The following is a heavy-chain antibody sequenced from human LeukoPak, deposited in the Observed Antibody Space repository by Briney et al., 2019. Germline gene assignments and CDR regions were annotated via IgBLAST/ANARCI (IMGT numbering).Heavy chain of an antibody. V-gene: IGHV3-30-3*01. CDR2: ISYDGSNK. J-gene: IGHJ6*02. Sequence: PGRSLRLSCAASGFTFSSYAMHWVRQAPGKGLEWVAVISYDGSNKYYADSVKGRFTISRDNSKNTLYLQMNSLRAEDTAVYYCARDFQGYYYYGMDVWGQGTTVTV. CDR3: ARDFQGYYYYGMDV. CDR1: GFTFSSYA.